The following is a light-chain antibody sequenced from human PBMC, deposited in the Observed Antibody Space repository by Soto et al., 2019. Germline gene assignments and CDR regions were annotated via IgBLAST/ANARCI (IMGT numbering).Light chain of an antibody. CDR1: QSVSSN. J-gene: IGKJ3*01. Sequence: TVMTQSPATLSVSPGERPTLSCRASQSVSSNLAWYQQNPGQAPRLLIYDASTRATGIPARFSGSGSGTEFTLTISSRQSEDFAVYYCQQYNTWPLTFGPGTKVDIK. CDR2: DAS. V-gene: IGKV3-15*01. CDR3: QQYNTWPLT.